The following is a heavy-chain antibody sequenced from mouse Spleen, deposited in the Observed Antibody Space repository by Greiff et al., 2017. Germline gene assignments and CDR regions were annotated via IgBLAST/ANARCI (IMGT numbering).Heavy chain of an antibody. CDR2: INPNNGGT. D-gene: IGHD1-1*01. CDR1: GYTFTDYN. J-gene: IGHJ2*01. V-gene: IGHV1-18*01. Sequence: VQLQQSGPELVKPGASVKIPCKASGYTFTDYNMDWVKQSHGKSLEWIGDINPNNGGTIYNQKFKGKATLTVDKSSSTAYMELRSLTSEDTAVYYCARSDYDGSFFDYWGQGTTLTVSS. CDR3: ARSDYDGSFFDY.